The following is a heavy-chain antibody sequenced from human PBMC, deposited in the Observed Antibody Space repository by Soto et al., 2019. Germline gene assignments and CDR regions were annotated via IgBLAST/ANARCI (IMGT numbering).Heavy chain of an antibody. CDR2: INHSGST. CDR1: GGSFSGYY. D-gene: IGHD3-16*01. V-gene: IGHV4-34*01. CDR3: ARGSYDYVWGSYADYYGMDG. Sequence: LSLTCAVYGGSFSGYYWSWIRQPPGKGLEWIGEINHSGSTNYNPSLKSRVTISVDTSKNQFSLKLSSVTAADTAVYYCARGSYDYVWGSYADYYGMDGWGQGTTVTVSS. J-gene: IGHJ6*02.